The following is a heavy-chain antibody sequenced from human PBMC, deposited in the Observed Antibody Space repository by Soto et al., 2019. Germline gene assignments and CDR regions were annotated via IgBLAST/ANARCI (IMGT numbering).Heavy chain of an antibody. Sequence: ASVKVSCKASGYTLTSYAMHWVRQAPGQRLEWMGWINAGNGNTKYSQKFQGRVTITRDTSASTAYMELSSLRSEDTAVYYCARVEWELLGVDYWGQGTLVTVSS. D-gene: IGHD1-26*01. CDR2: INAGNGNT. J-gene: IGHJ4*02. CDR1: GYTLTSYA. CDR3: ARVEWELLGVDY. V-gene: IGHV1-3*01.